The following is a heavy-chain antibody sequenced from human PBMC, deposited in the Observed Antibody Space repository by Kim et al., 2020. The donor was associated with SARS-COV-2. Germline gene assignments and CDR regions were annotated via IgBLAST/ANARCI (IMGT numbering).Heavy chain of an antibody. CDR3: ARKATRGYSGSGALIDY. Sequence: ASVKVSCKASGYTFTSYGISWVRQAPGQGLEWMGWISAYNGNTNYAQKLQGRVTMTTDTSTSTAYMELRSLRSDDTAVYYCARKATRGYSGSGALIDYWGQGTLVTVSS. CDR1: GYTFTSYG. CDR2: ISAYNGNT. J-gene: IGHJ4*02. D-gene: IGHD1-26*01. V-gene: IGHV1-18*01.